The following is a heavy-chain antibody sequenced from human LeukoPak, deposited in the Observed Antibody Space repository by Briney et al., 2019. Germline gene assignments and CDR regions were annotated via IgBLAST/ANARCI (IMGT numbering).Heavy chain of an antibody. J-gene: IGHJ4*02. D-gene: IGHD3-16*01. V-gene: IGHV1-18*04. CDR2: ISAYNGNT. Sequence: GASVKVSCKASGYTFTSYGISWVRQAPGQGLEWMGWISAYNGNTNYAQKLQGRVTMTTDTSTSTAYMELRSLRSDDTAVYYCARDGPLITFGRVPFDYWGQGTLVTVSS. CDR3: ARDGPLITFGRVPFDY. CDR1: GYTFTSYG.